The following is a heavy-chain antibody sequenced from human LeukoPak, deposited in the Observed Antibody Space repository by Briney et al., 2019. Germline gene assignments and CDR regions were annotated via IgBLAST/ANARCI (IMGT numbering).Heavy chain of an antibody. Sequence: ASVKVSRKASGYTFTSYGISWVRPAPGQGLEWMGWISAYNGNTNYAQKLQGRVTMTTDTSTSTAYMERRSLRSDDTAVYYCASRMNGDYGSMDGWGKGTTVTVSS. J-gene: IGHJ6*03. CDR1: GYTFTSYG. CDR3: ASRMNGDYGSMDG. V-gene: IGHV1-18*01. CDR2: ISAYNGNT. D-gene: IGHD4-17*01.